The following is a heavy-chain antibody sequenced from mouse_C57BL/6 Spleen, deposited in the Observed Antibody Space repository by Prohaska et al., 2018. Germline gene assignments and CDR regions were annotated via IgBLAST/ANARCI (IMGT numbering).Heavy chain of an antibody. J-gene: IGHJ1*03. CDR2: INPNNGGT. CDR1: GYTFTDYY. V-gene: IGHV1-26*01. Sequence: EVQLQQSGPELVKPGASVKISCKASGYTFTDYYMNWVKQSHGKSLEWIGDINPNNGGTGYNQKFKGKATLTVDKSSSTAYMELRSLTSEDSAVYYCARRGGWWYFDVWGTGTTVTVSS. D-gene: IGHD1-1*02. CDR3: ARRGGWWYFDV.